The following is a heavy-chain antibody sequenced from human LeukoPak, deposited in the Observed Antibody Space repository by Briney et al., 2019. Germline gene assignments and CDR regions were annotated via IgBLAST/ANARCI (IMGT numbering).Heavy chain of an antibody. V-gene: IGHV3-33*01. CDR3: ARGGGSTWYGMDV. J-gene: IGHJ6*02. CDR1: GFTFSSYG. D-gene: IGHD5/OR15-5a*01. Sequence: GGSLRLSCAASGFTFSSYGMHWARQAPGKGLEWVAVIWYDGSNKYYADSVKGRFTISRDNSKNTLYLQMNNLRAEDTAVYYCARGGGSTWYGMDVWGQGTTVTVSS. CDR2: IWYDGSNK.